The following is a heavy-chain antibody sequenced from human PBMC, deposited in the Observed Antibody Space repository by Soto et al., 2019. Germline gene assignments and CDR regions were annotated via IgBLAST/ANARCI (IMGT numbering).Heavy chain of an antibody. CDR2: IYYSGST. CDR3: ARGGWELLLFNWFDP. D-gene: IGHD1-26*01. CDR1: GGSISSYY. J-gene: IGHJ5*02. Sequence: SETLSLTCTVPGGSISSYYWSWIRQPPGKGLEWIGEIYYSGSTNYNPSLKSRVTISVDTSKNQFSLKLSSVTAADTAVYYCARGGWELLLFNWFDPWGQGTLVTVSS. V-gene: IGHV4-59*12.